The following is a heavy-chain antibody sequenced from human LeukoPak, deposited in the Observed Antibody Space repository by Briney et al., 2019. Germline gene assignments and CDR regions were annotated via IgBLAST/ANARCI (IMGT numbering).Heavy chain of an antibody. CDR3: AKGIYGDYAPHFDY. CDR2: ISGSGGST. V-gene: IGHV3-23*01. J-gene: IGHJ4*02. D-gene: IGHD4-17*01. Sequence: GGSLRLSCAASGFAFSSYAMSWVRQAPGKGPEWVSAISGSGGSTYYADSVKGRFTIARDNSKNTLYLQMNNLRAEDTAVYYSAKGIYGDYAPHFDYWGQGTLVTVSS. CDR1: GFAFSSYA.